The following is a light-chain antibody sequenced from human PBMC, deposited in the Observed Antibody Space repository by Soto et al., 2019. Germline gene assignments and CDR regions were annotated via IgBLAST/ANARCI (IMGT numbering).Light chain of an antibody. CDR1: QSVSSY. CDR2: DAS. CDR3: QHRTNWPLT. Sequence: EIVLTQSPATLSLPPGERATLSCRASQSVSSYLAWYQQKPGQAPRLLIYDASNRATGIPARFSGSGSGTDFTLTISSLEAEDFAVYYCQHRTNWPLTFGGGTKVDIK. J-gene: IGKJ4*01. V-gene: IGKV3-11*01.